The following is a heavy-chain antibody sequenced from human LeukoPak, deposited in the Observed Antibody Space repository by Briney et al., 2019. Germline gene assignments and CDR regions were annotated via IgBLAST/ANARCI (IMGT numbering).Heavy chain of an antibody. J-gene: IGHJ4*02. CDR1: GFTFTDYA. V-gene: IGHV3-23*01. CDR3: AKDNFGLVPYCFDS. CDR2: IGGGGFNT. D-gene: IGHD2-21*01. Sequence: GGSLRLSCVASGFTFTDYAMSWVRQAPGKGLEWVSSIGGGGFNTHYADSVKGRFSISRDTSTNTLYLEMNSLRADDSTLYYCAKDNFGLVPYCFDSWGQGTLVTVSS.